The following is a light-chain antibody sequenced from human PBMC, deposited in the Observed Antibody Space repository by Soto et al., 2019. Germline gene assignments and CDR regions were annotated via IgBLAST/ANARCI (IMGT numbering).Light chain of an antibody. J-gene: IGKJ4*01. V-gene: IGKV3-20*01. CDR1: QSVGKNY. CDR2: DAS. Sequence: EIVLTQSPGTLSLSPGEGATLSCRASQSVGKNYLAWYKQKPGQAPRLLIYDASSRATGIPDRFSGSGSETDFTLTISRLEAEDFAVYYCQQYASEPLTFGGGTKVEIK. CDR3: QQYASEPLT.